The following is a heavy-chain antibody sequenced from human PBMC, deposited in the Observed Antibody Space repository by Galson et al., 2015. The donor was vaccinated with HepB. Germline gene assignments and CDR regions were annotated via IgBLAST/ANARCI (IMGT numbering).Heavy chain of an antibody. J-gene: IGHJ6*02. CDR3: VKERWVGSSPMDA. V-gene: IGHV3-30*18. CDR2: ISYDGSNK. D-gene: IGHD2-2*01. Sequence: SLRLSCAASGFTFSSYGMHWVRQAPGKGLEWVAAISYDGSNKYYADSVKGRFTISRDKSKNTVYLQMNSLRAEDTAVYYCVKERWVGSSPMDAWGQGTTVTVSS. CDR1: GFTFSSYG.